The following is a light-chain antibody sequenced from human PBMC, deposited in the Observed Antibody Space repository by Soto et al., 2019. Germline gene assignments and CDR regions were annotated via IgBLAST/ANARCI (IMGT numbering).Light chain of an antibody. V-gene: IGKV1-39*01. CDR2: AAS. J-gene: IGKJ4*01. CDR1: QSISNY. Sequence: DMEMTQSPSSLSASVGDRVTITCRASQSISNYLNWYQHKPGKVPKLLIYAASSLQSGVPTRVSGSGSGTDFTLTINSLQPEDVATYYCQQSYGTPLTFGGGTKIAIK. CDR3: QQSYGTPLT.